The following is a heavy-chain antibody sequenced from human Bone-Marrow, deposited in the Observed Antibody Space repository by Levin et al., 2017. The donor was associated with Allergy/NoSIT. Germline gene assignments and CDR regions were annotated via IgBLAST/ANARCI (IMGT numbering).Heavy chain of an antibody. D-gene: IGHD4-17*01. CDR2: ISSSGSDM. CDR1: GFTFSIYS. J-gene: IGHJ6*03. CDR3: AKAGTTVMVSYYYMDV. Sequence: GESLKISCTVSGFTFSIYSINWVRQAPGKGLEWVSSISSSGSDMYYVDSVKGRFTISRDNAKNSLTLQMNSLRAEDTAVYYCAKAGTTVMVSYYYMDVWGTGTTVTVSS. V-gene: IGHV3-21*04.